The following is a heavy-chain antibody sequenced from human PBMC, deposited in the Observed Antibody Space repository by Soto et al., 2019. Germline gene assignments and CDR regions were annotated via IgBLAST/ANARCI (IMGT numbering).Heavy chain of an antibody. CDR3: VRQPGYDFWSGYHGFDF. V-gene: IGHV4-39*01. CDR2: VHYTGST. Sequence: PSETLSLTCTVSGGSIDRSTYYWGWIRQPPGKGLEWIGNVHYTGSTYYKPALMSRVAISVDTSKNQISLNLRSVTAADTAVYYCVRQPGYDFWSGYHGFDFWGQGRMVTVSS. CDR1: GGSIDRSTYY. J-gene: IGHJ4*02. D-gene: IGHD3-3*01.